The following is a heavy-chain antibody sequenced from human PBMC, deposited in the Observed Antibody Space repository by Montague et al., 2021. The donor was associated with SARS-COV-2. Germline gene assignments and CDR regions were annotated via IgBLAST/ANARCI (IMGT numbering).Heavy chain of an antibody. D-gene: IGHD3-16*01. CDR1: SGSISSVSSY. CDR2: NNYSGSS. CDR3: ARLVGGNGGRYGMDV. V-gene: IGHV4-39*02. Sequence: SETLSLTCSVSSGSISSVSSYWGWNRQSPGKGLEWIGSNNYSGSSNYNPSLKSRVTISVGTAKSHFSLNLLSVTAADTAVYDSARLVGGNGGRYGMDVWGQGTTVAVSS. J-gene: IGHJ6*02.